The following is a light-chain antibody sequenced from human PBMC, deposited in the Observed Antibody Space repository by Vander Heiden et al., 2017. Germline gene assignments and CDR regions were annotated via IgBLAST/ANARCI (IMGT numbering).Light chain of an antibody. CDR2: AAS. V-gene: IGKV1-39*01. CDR1: QSISSD. CDR3: QQSYSIPYT. Sequence: DIQRTHSPSPLSPPVGDRVTITCRASQSISSDLDWYQQKPGKAPKLLIYAASSLQSGVPARFSGSGSGTDFTLTISSLQAEDVAAYYCQQSYSIPYTFGQGTKLEIK. J-gene: IGKJ2*01.